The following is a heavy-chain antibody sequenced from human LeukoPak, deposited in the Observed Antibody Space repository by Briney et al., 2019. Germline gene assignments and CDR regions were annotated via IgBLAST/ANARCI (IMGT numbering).Heavy chain of an antibody. J-gene: IGHJ2*01. V-gene: IGHV4-34*01. Sequence: PSETLSLTCAVYGGSFSGYYWSWIRQPPGKGLEWIGEINHSGSTNYNPSLKSRVTISVDTSKNQFSLKLSSVTAADTAVYYCARGPGSYYDWYFDLWGRGTLVTVSS. D-gene: IGHD3-10*01. CDR3: ARGPGSYYDWYFDL. CDR2: INHSGST. CDR1: GGSFSGYY.